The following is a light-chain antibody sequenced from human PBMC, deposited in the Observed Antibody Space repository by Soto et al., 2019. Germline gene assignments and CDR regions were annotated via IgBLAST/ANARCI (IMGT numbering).Light chain of an antibody. CDR1: QTVNSVY. CDR3: QQYGSSTLT. Sequence: EIVLTQSPGTLSLSPGERATLSCRASQTVNSVYLAWYQQKPGQAPRLLIYGASSRATGIPDRFSGSGSGTDFTLTITRLEPEDFAVYYCQQYGSSTLTFGGGTKVDIK. J-gene: IGKJ4*01. CDR2: GAS. V-gene: IGKV3-20*01.